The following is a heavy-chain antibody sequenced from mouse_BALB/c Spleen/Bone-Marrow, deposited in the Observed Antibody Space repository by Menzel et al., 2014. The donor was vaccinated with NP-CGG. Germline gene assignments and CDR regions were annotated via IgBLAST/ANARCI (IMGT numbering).Heavy chain of an antibody. V-gene: IGHV1-82*01. CDR3: ARSDGYRAMDY. J-gene: IGHJ4*01. Sequence: QVQLQQSGPELVKPGASVTISCKASGYAFSNSWMNWVKQRPGQGLEWIGRIYPGDGDTYYNEKFKDKATLTADKSSSTAYMQLSSLTSVDSAVYFCARSDGYRAMDYWGQGTSVTVSS. CDR1: GYAFSNSW. D-gene: IGHD2-3*01. CDR2: IYPGDGDT.